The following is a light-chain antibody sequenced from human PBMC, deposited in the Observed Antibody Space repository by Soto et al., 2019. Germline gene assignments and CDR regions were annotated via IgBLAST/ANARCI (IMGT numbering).Light chain of an antibody. Sequence: DIVMTQSPDSLAVSLGERAAINCKSSQSVLYSSNNMNYLAWYQQKPGQPPKLLIYWASTRESGVPDRFSGSGSGTDFTLTISSLQAEDVAVYYCQQYDNRPFTFGPGTTVDLK. J-gene: IGKJ3*01. V-gene: IGKV4-1*01. CDR1: QSVLYSSNNMNY. CDR3: QQYDNRPFT. CDR2: WAS.